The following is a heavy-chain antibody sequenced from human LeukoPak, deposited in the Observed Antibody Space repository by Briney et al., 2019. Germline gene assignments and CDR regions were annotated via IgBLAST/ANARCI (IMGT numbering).Heavy chain of an antibody. Sequence: ASVKVSCKASGYTFTGYYMHWVRQAPGQGLEWMGWINPNSGGTNYAQKFQGRVTMTRDTSISTAYMELSRLRSDDTAVYYCARDLGSGWQRNFDYWGQGTLVTVSS. CDR3: ARDLGSGWQRNFDY. J-gene: IGHJ4*02. CDR2: INPNSGGT. V-gene: IGHV1-2*02. D-gene: IGHD6-19*01. CDR1: GYTFTGYY.